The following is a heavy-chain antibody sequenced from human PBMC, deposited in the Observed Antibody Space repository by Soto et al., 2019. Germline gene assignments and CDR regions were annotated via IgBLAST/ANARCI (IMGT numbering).Heavy chain of an antibody. J-gene: IGHJ4*02. Sequence: GGSLRLSCAASGFTFNTYWMHWVRQVPGKGLVWVSRIHFDGSTTHYADSVKGRFTISRDNAKNTLSPQMNSLRAEDTAVYYCARDAYISGYFQFDYWGQGTLVTVSS. CDR3: ARDAYISGYFQFDY. D-gene: IGHD6-19*01. CDR2: IHFDGSTT. V-gene: IGHV3-74*01. CDR1: GFTFNTYW.